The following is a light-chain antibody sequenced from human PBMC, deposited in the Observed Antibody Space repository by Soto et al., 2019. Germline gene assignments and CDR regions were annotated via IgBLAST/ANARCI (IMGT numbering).Light chain of an antibody. J-gene: IGLJ1*01. Sequence: QSALTQPPSASGSPGHSVTISCTGTSSDVGGYNYVSWYQQHPGKAPKLMIYEVSKRPSGVPDRFSGSKSGNMASLTVSGLQAADDADYYCRSYAGSNNYVFGTGTKVTVL. CDR2: EVS. CDR3: RSYAGSNNYV. V-gene: IGLV2-8*01. CDR1: SSDVGGYNY.